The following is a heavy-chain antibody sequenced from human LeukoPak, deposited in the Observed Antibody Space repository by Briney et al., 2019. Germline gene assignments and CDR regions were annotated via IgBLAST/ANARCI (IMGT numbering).Heavy chain of an antibody. CDR1: GGTFSSYA. V-gene: IGHV1-69*13. D-gene: IGHD2-15*01. CDR2: INPIFGTT. J-gene: IGHJ5*02. Sequence: SVNVSCKASGGTFSSYAISWVRQAPGQGREWMGGINPIFGTTDHAQNFQDRVTITADQSTNTAYKEPSSLRTEDTAVYYCARDVRYCGGGSCYPGRNWFDPWGQGTLVTVSS. CDR3: ARDVRYCGGGSCYPGRNWFDP.